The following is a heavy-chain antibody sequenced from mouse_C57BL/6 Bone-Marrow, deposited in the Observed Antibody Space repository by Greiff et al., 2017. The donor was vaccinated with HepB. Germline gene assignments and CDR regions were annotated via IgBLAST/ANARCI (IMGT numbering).Heavy chain of an antibody. Sequence: EVQLVESGGDLVKPGGSLKLSCAASGFTFSSYGMSWVRQTPDKRLEWVATISSGGSYTYYPDSVKGRFTISRDNAKNTLYLQMSSLKSEDTAMYYCARQHDYDWFAYWGQGTLVTVSA. V-gene: IGHV5-6*01. J-gene: IGHJ3*01. CDR2: ISSGGSYT. CDR3: ARQHDYDWFAY. CDR1: GFTFSSYG. D-gene: IGHD2-4*01.